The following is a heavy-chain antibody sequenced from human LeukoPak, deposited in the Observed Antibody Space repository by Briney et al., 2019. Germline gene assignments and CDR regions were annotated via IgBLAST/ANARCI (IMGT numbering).Heavy chain of an antibody. CDR2: INQGGSGK. CDR3: TRDRSRAEDD. V-gene: IGHV3-7*01. J-gene: IGHJ4*02. D-gene: IGHD1-14*01. CDR1: GFTFSNYA. Sequence: PGRSLRLSCAASGFTFSNYAMSWVRQAPGKGLEWVANINQGGSGKYYVDSVKGRFTISRDNANNLLYLQMNSLRGEDTAVYYCTRDRSRAEDDWGQGTLVTVSS.